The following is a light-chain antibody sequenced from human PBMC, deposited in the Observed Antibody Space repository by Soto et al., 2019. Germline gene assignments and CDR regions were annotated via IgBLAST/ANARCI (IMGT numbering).Light chain of an antibody. Sequence: DIQMTQSPSSLSASVGDRVTITCRASQSIANYLNWYQQKPGKAPKLLIYAASILQTGAPSRFGGSGSGTDFTVTITHLQPEDFATYYCQQTYSVPLSFGGGTKVDIK. CDR2: AAS. CDR3: QQTYSVPLS. CDR1: QSIANY. J-gene: IGKJ4*01. V-gene: IGKV1-39*01.